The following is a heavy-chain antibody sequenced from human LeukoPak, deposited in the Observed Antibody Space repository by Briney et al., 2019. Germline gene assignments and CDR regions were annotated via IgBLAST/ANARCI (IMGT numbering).Heavy chain of an antibody. CDR1: GFTFSSYS. Sequence: GGSLRLSCAASGFTFSSYSINWVRQAPGKGLEWVSSISSSSSYIYYADSVKGRFTISRDNAKNSLYLQMNSLRAEDTAVYYCASGYSYGYRNFDYWGQGTLVTVSS. D-gene: IGHD5-18*01. CDR3: ASGYSYGYRNFDY. V-gene: IGHV3-21*01. J-gene: IGHJ4*02. CDR2: ISSSSSYI.